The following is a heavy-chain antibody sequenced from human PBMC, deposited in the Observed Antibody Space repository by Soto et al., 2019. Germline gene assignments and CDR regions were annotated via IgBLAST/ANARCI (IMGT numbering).Heavy chain of an antibody. CDR2: IKSKTDGGTT. CDR3: TTGDTAMGYYYYYGMDV. D-gene: IGHD5-18*01. CDR1: GFTFSNAW. V-gene: IGHV3-15*07. J-gene: IGHJ6*02. Sequence: PVGSLRLSCAASGFTFSNAWMNWVRQAPGKGLEWVGRIKSKTDGGTTDYAAPVKGRFTISRDDSKNTLYLQMNSLKTEDTAVYYCTTGDTAMGYYYYYGMDVWGQGTTVTVSS.